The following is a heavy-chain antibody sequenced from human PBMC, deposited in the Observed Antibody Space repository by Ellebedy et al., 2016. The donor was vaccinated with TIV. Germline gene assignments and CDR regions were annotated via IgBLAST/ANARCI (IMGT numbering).Heavy chain of an antibody. V-gene: IGHV5-51*01. CDR2: TYPGDSDT. D-gene: IGHD1-1*01. J-gene: IGHJ2*01. Sequence: GESLKISCHVSGYIFTNYWIGWVRQRPGEGLEWMGITYPGDSDTRYSPPFQGQVTVSADKSINTAYLQWGGLKASDTAIYYCARLRAAIPGTRHLGWYFDVWGRGTLVTVSS. CDR3: ARLRAAIPGTRHLGWYFDV. CDR1: GYIFTNYW.